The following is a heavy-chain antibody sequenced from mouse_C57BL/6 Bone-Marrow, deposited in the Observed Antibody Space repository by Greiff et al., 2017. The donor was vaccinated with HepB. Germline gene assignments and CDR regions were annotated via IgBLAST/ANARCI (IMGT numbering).Heavy chain of an antibody. CDR1: GFTFSSYA. CDR2: ISDGGSYT. CDR3: ARDRTY. J-gene: IGHJ3*01. Sequence: DVMLVESGGGLVKPGGSLKLSCAASGFTFSSYAMSWVRQTPEKRLEWVATISDGGSYTYYPDNVKGRFTISRDNAKNNLYLQMSHLKSEDTAMYYCARDRTYWGQGTLVTVSA. V-gene: IGHV5-4*01.